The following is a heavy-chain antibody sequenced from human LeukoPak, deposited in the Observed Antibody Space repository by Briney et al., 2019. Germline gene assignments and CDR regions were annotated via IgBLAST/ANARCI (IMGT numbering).Heavy chain of an antibody. CDR3: VRDGGVSGYDLLDY. J-gene: IGHJ4*02. CDR1: GLTLSDHI. V-gene: IGHV3-7*01. D-gene: IGHD5-12*01. CDR2: INQDGSKE. Sequence: GGSLRLSCTASGLTLSDHIIDWVRQAPGKGLEWVAHINQDGSKEYYMDSVKARFTISRDNVKNSLSLQMNSLRAEDTAVYYCVRDGGVSGYDLLDYWGQGTLVTVSS.